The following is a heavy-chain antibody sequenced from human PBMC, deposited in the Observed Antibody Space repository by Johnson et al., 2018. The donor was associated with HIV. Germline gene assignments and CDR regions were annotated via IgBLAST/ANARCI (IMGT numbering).Heavy chain of an antibody. V-gene: IGHV3-48*03. Sequence: VQLVESGGGVIRPGGSLRLSCAASGFTFHDYGMSWVRQAPGKGLEWVSYISSSGSTIYYADSVKGRFTISRDNAKNSLYLQMSSLRAEDTAVYYCARLYCSSTSCYEIRDAFDIWGQGTMVTVSS. D-gene: IGHD2-2*01. CDR3: ARLYCSSTSCYEIRDAFDI. CDR2: ISSSGSTI. J-gene: IGHJ3*02. CDR1: GFTFHDYG.